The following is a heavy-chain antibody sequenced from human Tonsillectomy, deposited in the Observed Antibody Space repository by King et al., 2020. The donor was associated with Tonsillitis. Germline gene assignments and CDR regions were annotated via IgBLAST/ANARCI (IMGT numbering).Heavy chain of an antibody. CDR2: INPSGGRT. V-gene: IGHV1-46*03. CDR1: GYTFTSYY. J-gene: IGHJ6*02. CDR3: ATAYCGGDCYRDSYYYYGMDV. D-gene: IGHD2-21*02. Sequence: QLVQSGAEVKKPGASVKVSCKASGYTFTSYYIHWVRQAPGQGLEWMGIINPSGGRTSYAQKFQGRVTMTRDTSTSTVYMELSSLRSEDTAGYYCATAYCGGDCYRDSYYYYGMDVWGQGTTVTVSS.